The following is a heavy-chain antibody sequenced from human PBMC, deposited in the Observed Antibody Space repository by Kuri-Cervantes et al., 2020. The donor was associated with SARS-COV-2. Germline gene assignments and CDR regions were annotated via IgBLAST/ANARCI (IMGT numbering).Heavy chain of an antibody. V-gene: IGHV3-23*01. D-gene: IGHD2-2*01. Sequence: GESLKISCAASGFTFSNYAMSWVRQAPGKGLECVSTISGSADITSYADSVKGRFTISRDNSKNTLYLQMNSLRAEDTAVYYCARLRVVPAARGKYYHYGMDVWGQGTTVTVSS. CDR3: ARLRVVPAARGKYYHYGMDV. CDR1: GFTFSNYA. CDR2: ISGSADIT. J-gene: IGHJ6*02.